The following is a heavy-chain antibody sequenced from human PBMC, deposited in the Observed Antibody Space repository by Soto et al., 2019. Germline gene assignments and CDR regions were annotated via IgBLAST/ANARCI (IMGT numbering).Heavy chain of an antibody. J-gene: IGHJ4*02. V-gene: IGHV4-31*03. D-gene: IGHD1-26*01. CDR2: IYYSGST. CDR3: AREGGIVGATAADY. CDR1: GGSISSGGYY. Sequence: TLSLPFTVSGGSISSGGYYWSSIRQHPGKGLEWIGYIYYSGSTYYNPSLKSRVTISVDTSKNQFSLKLSSVTAADTAVYYCAREGGIVGATAADYWGQGTLVTVSS.